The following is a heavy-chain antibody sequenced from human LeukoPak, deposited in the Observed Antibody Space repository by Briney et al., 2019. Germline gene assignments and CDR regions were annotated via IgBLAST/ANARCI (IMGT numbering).Heavy chain of an antibody. Sequence: SSETLSLNCTVSGGSISSGTFSWGWIRQPPGKGLEWIGSLRYSGDTKYNPSLKSRLTMSTDTSKKQFSLKLNSVTAADTAVYYCYLREQDSTHSWGQGTLVTVSS. CDR3: YLREQDSTHS. D-gene: IGHD1/OR15-1a*01. CDR1: GGSISSGTFS. CDR2: LRYSGDT. J-gene: IGHJ4*02. V-gene: IGHV4-39*01.